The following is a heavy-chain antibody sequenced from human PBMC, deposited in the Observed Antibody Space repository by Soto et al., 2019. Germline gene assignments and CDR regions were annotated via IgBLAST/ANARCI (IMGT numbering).Heavy chain of an antibody. Sequence: SETLSLTCTVSGGSISSGGYYWSWIRQHPGEGLEWIGYIYYSGSTYYNPSLKSRVTISVDTSKNQFSLKLSSVTAADTAVYYCARSYYDILTGYLFDYWGQGTLVTVSS. D-gene: IGHD3-9*01. CDR1: GGSISSGGYY. J-gene: IGHJ4*02. CDR3: ARSYYDILTGYLFDY. V-gene: IGHV4-31*03. CDR2: IYYSGST.